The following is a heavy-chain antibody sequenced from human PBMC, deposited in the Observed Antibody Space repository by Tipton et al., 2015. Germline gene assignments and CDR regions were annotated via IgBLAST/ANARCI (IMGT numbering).Heavy chain of an antibody. Sequence: TLSLTCTVSGGSISSFYWSWIRQHPGKGLEWLGYSYYSGSTYYNPSLKSRLTISVDMSKNQFSLKLSSVTAADTAVYYCARVPFDYFDYWGQGILVTVSS. V-gene: IGHV4-59*06. CDR2: SYYSGST. CDR3: ARVPFDYFDY. D-gene: IGHD3-3*01. CDR1: GGSISSFY. J-gene: IGHJ4*02.